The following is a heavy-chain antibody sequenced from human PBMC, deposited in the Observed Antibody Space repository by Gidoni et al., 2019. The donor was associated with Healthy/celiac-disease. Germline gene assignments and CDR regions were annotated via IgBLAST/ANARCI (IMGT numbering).Heavy chain of an antibody. CDR3: ARGEVVTTVVTLPNY. Sequence: LSCADSGFTFSSYSMNWVRQAPGKGLEWVSYISSSSSTIYYADSVKGRFTISRDNAKNSLYLQMNSLRDEDTAVYYCARGEVVTTVVTLPNYWGQGTLVTVSS. D-gene: IGHD4-17*01. CDR1: GFTFSSYS. J-gene: IGHJ4*02. V-gene: IGHV3-48*02. CDR2: ISSSSSTI.